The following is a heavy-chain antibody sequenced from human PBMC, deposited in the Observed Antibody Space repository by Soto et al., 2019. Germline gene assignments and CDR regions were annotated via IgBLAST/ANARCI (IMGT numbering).Heavy chain of an antibody. CDR1: GFTFSSYS. CDR3: ARDGGIAVVPPYYYYGMDV. J-gene: IGHJ6*02. CDR2: ISSSSYI. D-gene: IGHD6-19*01. Sequence: GGSLRLSCAASGFTFSSYSMNWVRQAPGKGLEWVSSISSSSYIYYADSVKGRFTISRDNAKNSLYLQMNSLRAEDTAAYYCARDGGIAVVPPYYYYGMDVWGQGTTVTVSS. V-gene: IGHV3-21*01.